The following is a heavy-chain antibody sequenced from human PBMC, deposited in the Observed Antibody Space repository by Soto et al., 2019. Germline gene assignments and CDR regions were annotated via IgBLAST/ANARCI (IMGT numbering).Heavy chain of an antibody. CDR1: GGSISSGGYS. CDR2: IQHGGST. J-gene: IGHJ6*02. CDR3: ARAHYGDYGYGMDV. Sequence: QLQLQESGSGLVKPSQTLSLTCAVSGGSISSGGYSWSWIRQPPGKGLEWIGYIQHGGSTYYNPSLKSRVTISVDRSKHQFSLKLTSVTAADTAVYYCARAHYGDYGYGMDVWGQGTTVTVSS. D-gene: IGHD4-17*01. V-gene: IGHV4-30-2*01.